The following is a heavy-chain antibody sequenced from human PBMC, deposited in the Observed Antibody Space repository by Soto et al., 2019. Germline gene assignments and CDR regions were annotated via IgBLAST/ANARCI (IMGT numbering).Heavy chain of an antibody. D-gene: IGHD3-10*01. J-gene: IGHJ6*02. CDR2: IYYSGST. V-gene: IGHV4-59*08. CDR1: GGSMNDYY. CDR3: ARNYYGSGSFVGPSSEKAAECGMDV. Sequence: ASETLSLTCTVSGGSMNDYYWSWIRQPPGKGLEWIGYIYYSGSTNYNPSLKSRVTISVDTSKNQFSLKLSSVTAADTAVYYCARNYYGSGSFVGPSSEKAAECGMDVWGQGTTVTV.